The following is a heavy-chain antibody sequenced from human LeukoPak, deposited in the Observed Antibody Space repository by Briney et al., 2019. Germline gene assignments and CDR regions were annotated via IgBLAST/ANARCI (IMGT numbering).Heavy chain of an antibody. D-gene: IGHD6-13*01. CDR1: GGSFSGYY. Sequence: YPSETLSLTCAVYGGSFSGYYWSWIRQPPGKGLEWIGEINHSGSTNYNPSLKSRVTISVDTSKNQFSLKLSSVTAADTAVYYCASDRSSWNPGAPSWGQGTLVTVSS. CDR2: INHSGST. CDR3: ASDRSSWNPGAPS. V-gene: IGHV4-34*01. J-gene: IGHJ5*02.